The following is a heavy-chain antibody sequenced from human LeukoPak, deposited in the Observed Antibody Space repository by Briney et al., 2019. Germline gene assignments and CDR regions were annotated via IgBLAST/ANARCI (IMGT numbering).Heavy chain of an antibody. CDR3: ARGFIAVARSGGSNFDY. J-gene: IGHJ4*02. CDR1: GGTFSSYA. Sequence: GASVKASCKASGGTFSSYAISWVRQAPGQGLEWMGGIIPIFGTANHAQKFQGRVTITADESTSTAYMELSSLRSEDTAVYYCARGFIAVARSGGSNFDYWGQGTLVTVSS. CDR2: IIPIFGTA. D-gene: IGHD6-19*01. V-gene: IGHV1-69*13.